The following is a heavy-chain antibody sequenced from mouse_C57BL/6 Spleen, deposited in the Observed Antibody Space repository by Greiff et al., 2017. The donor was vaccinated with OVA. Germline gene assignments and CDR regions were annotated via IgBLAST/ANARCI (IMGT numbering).Heavy chain of an antibody. D-gene: IGHD4-1*01. Sequence: QVQLQQPGVELVRPGSSVKLSCKASGYTFTSYWMDWVKQRPGQGLEWIGNIYPSDSETHYNQKFKDKATLTVDKSSSTAYMQLSSLTSEDSAVYYCARRLDWYFDVWGTGTTVTVSS. J-gene: IGHJ1*03. CDR2: IYPSDSET. V-gene: IGHV1-61*01. CDR1: GYTFTSYW. CDR3: ARRLDWYFDV.